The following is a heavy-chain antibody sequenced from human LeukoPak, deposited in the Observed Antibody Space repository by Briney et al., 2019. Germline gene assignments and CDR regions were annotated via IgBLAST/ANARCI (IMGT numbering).Heavy chain of an antibody. CDR1: GSTFTRYW. CDR2: IKQDGSEQ. CDR3: ARVSRSGYYGEY. V-gene: IGHV3-7*01. D-gene: IGHD3-3*01. Sequence: GGSLRLSCAASGSTFTRYWMAWVRQAPGKGLEWVANIKQDGSEQYNVDSVRGRFTMSRDNARSSLYLQMDFLRAEDTAVYYCARVSRSGYYGEYWGQGTPVTVSS. J-gene: IGHJ4*02.